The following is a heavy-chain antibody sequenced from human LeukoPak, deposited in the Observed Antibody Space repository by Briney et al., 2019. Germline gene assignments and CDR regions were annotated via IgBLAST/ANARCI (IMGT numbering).Heavy chain of an antibody. CDR3: AKRYYNSSRTSYYFDY. CDR1: GFTFSTYA. J-gene: IGHJ4*02. Sequence: GGSLRLSCAASGFTFSTYAMSWVRQAPGKGLEWVSAIIDSGGSTFYADSVKGRFTISRDNSKNTLYLQMNSLRAEDTAVYYCAKRYYNSSRTSYYFDYWGQGTLVTVSS. CDR2: IIDSGGST. D-gene: IGHD1-1*01. V-gene: IGHV3-23*01.